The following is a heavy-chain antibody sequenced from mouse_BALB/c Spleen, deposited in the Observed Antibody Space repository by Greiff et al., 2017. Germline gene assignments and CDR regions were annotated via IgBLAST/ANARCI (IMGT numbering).Heavy chain of an antibody. CDR1: GYTFTSYT. CDR2: INPSSGYT. D-gene: IGHD4-1*01. CDR3: VREGTGTRTWFAY. J-gene: IGHJ3*01. Sequence: QVQLQQSGAELARPGASVKMSCKASGYTFTSYTMHWVKQRPGQGLEWIGYINPSSGYTNYNQKFKDKATLTADKSSSTAYMQLSSLTSEDSAVYYCVREGTGTRTWFAYWGQGTLVTVSA. V-gene: IGHV1-4*01.